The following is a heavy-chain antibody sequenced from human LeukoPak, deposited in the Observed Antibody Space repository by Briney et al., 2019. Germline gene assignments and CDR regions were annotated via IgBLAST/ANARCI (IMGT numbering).Heavy chain of an antibody. CDR3: AKGSRGSYDY. Sequence: GGSLRLSCAASGFTFNSYAMTWVRQAPEKGLEWVSSIIDSGISTYYGDSVEGRFTISRDNSKNTLYLQMNSLGAEDTAVYYCAKGSRGSYDYWGQGTLVTVSS. J-gene: IGHJ4*02. CDR2: IIDSGIST. CDR1: GFTFNSYA. V-gene: IGHV3-23*01. D-gene: IGHD1-26*01.